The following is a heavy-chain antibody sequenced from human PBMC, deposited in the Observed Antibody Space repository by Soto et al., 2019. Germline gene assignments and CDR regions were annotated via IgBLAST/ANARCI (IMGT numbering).Heavy chain of an antibody. Sequence: GGSLRLSCAASGFSFGIYALSWVRHAPGKGLEWVSTISGSDGKTFYADSVKGRFSISRDTSQSTLYLQMNSLRAEDTAMYYCAGGSYLDSWGQGTRVTVSS. D-gene: IGHD3-16*01. CDR1: GFSFGIYA. CDR2: ISGSDGKT. CDR3: AGGSYLDS. V-gene: IGHV3-23*01. J-gene: IGHJ1*01.